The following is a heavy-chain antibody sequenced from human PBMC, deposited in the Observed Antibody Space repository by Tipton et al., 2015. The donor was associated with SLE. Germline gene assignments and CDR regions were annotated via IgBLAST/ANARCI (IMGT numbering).Heavy chain of an antibody. J-gene: IGHJ4*02. CDR2: IDPSDSYT. Sequence: VQLVQSGAEVKKPGESLKISCRGSGYSFTSYWISWVRQMPGKGLEWMGRIDPSDSYTNYSPSFQGHVTISADKSISTAYLQWSSLKASDTAMYYCARLPLNAHFGVVKGYYFDDWGQGTLVTVSS. D-gene: IGHD3-3*01. V-gene: IGHV5-10-1*01. CDR3: ARLPLNAHFGVVKGYYFDD. CDR1: GYSFTSYW.